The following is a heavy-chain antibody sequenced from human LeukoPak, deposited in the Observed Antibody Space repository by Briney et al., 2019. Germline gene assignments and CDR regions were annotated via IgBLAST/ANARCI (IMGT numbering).Heavy chain of an antibody. CDR3: ASPYYDYVWGSYRSKGWFDY. CDR1: GFTFSDYY. Sequence: GGSLRLSCAASGFTFSDYYITWIRQAPGKGLEWVSYISSSAYTIYYTDSVRGRFIISRDNAKNSLYLQMNSLRAEDTAVYYCASPYYDYVWGSYRSKGWFDYWGQGTLVTVSS. CDR2: ISSSAYTI. D-gene: IGHD3-16*02. V-gene: IGHV3-11*01. J-gene: IGHJ4*02.